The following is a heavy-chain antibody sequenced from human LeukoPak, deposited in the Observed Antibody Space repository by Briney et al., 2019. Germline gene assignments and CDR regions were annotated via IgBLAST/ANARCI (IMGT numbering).Heavy chain of an antibody. J-gene: IGHJ6*03. Sequence: SETLSLICIVSGGSVNSNTYYWGWIRQPPGKGLEWIASIYYSGTTYYNPSLRSRVTISIDTSKNQFSLKLSSVTAADTAVYYCARTTEGGYTYGYFYYYYMDVWGKGTTVTISS. CDR2: IYYSGTT. CDR3: ARTTEGGYTYGYFYYYYMDV. CDR1: GGSVNSNTYY. D-gene: IGHD5-18*01. V-gene: IGHV4-39*07.